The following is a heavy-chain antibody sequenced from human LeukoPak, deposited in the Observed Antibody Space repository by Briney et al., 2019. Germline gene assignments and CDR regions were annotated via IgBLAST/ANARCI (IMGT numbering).Heavy chain of an antibody. CDR3: ARAVEYNWFDP. Sequence: GGTLRLSCAASGFSFSSYSMSWVRQAPGKGLEWVSSICSSSSYIYYADSVKDRFTNSRDNAKNSLYLQMNSLRAEDTAVYYCARAVEYNWFDPWGQGTLVTVSS. CDR1: GFSFSSYS. J-gene: IGHJ5*02. CDR2: ICSSSSYI. V-gene: IGHV3-21*01.